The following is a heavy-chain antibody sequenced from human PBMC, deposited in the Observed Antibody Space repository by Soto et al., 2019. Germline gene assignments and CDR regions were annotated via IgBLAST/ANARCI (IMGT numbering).Heavy chain of an antibody. D-gene: IGHD3-9*01. CDR2: ISYLGTKT. CDR1: GFTFSEYD. Sequence: QVQLVASGGGVVQPGMSLRLSCADSGFTFSEYDMHWVRQAPGTGLEWVALISYLGTKTDYADSVKGRFTISRDNFKKTVSLQMESLRAEDSAVYFCARTDTVGTYFELWGRGTLVTVSS. V-gene: IGHV3-33*08. J-gene: IGHJ4*02. CDR3: ARTDTVGTYFEL.